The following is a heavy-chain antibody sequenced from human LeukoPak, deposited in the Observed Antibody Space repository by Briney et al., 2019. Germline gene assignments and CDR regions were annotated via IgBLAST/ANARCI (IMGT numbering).Heavy chain of an antibody. D-gene: IGHD3-3*01. CDR3: ARVYYDFWSGYYTGLSYYFDY. CDR2: IYYSGST. J-gene: IGHJ4*02. Sequence: PSETLSLTCTVSGGSISSSSYYWGWIRQPPGKGLEWIGSIYYSGSTYYNPSLKSGFTISVDTSKNQFSLKLSSVTAADTAVYYCARVYYDFWSGYYTGLSYYFDYWGQGTLVTVSS. CDR1: GGSISSSSYY. V-gene: IGHV4-39*07.